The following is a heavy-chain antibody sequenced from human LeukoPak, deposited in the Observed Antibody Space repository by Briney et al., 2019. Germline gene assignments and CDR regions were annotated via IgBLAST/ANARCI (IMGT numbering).Heavy chain of an antibody. V-gene: IGHV3-7*01. CDR2: IKQDGSEK. J-gene: IGHJ6*02. Sequence: GGSLRLSCSASGFVFSEFGIHWVRRAPGKGLEWVANIKQDGSEKYYVDSVKGRFTISRDNAKNSLYLQMNSLRAEDTAVYYCARGREALWFGELSTGMDVWGQGTTVTVSS. CDR3: ARGREALWFGELSTGMDV. D-gene: IGHD3-10*01. CDR1: GFVFSEFG.